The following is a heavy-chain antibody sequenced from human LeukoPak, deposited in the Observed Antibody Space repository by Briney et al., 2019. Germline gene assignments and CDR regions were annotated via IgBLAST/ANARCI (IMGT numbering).Heavy chain of an antibody. J-gene: IGHJ4*02. Sequence: ASVKVSCRASGYTFNNYGITWVRQAPGQGLEWMGWISGYNGNTNYAQKFQGRVTMTRDTSISTAYMELSRLRSDDTAVYYCARVEYSSSSGGGGIDYWGQGTLVTVSS. V-gene: IGHV1-18*01. D-gene: IGHD6-6*01. CDR1: GYTFNNYG. CDR2: ISGYNGNT. CDR3: ARVEYSSSSGGGGIDY.